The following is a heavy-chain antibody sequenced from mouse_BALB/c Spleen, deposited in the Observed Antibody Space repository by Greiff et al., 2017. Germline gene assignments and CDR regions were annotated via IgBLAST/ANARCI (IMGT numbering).Heavy chain of an antibody. CDR3: AREVGYGNIDD. J-gene: IGHJ2*01. CDR1: GISITTGNYR. CDR2: IYYSGTI. V-gene: IGHV3-5*02. D-gene: IGHD2-10*02. Sequence: EVQLQESGPGLVKPSQTVSLTCTVTGISITTGNYRWSWIRQFPGNKLEWIGYIYYSGTITYNPSLTSRTTITRDTSKNQFFLEMNSLTAEDTATYYCAREVGYGNIDDWGQGTTLTVSS.